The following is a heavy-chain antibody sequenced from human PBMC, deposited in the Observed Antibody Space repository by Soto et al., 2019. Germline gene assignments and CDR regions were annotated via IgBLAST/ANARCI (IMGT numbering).Heavy chain of an antibody. Sequence: GESLKISCKGSGYSFTSYWIGWVRQMPGKGLEGMGIIYPGDSDTRYSPSFQGQVTISADKSISTAYLQWSSLKASDTAMYYCARRERYYDFWSGYYIYGMDVWGQGTTVTVSS. J-gene: IGHJ6*02. CDR2: IYPGDSDT. V-gene: IGHV5-51*01. CDR3: ARRERYYDFWSGYYIYGMDV. D-gene: IGHD3-3*01. CDR1: GYSFTSYW.